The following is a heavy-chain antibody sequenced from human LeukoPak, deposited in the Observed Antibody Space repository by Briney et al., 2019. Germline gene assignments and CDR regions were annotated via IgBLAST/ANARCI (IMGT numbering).Heavy chain of an antibody. J-gene: IGHJ3*02. CDR3: ARVVVVVVGELADAFDI. CDR1: GYTFTDYY. CDR2: INPNSGGT. V-gene: IGHV1-2*02. Sequence: ASVKVSCKASGYTFTDYYMHWARQAPGQGLEWMGWINPNSGGTNYAQKFQGRVTMTRDTSISTAYMELSRLRSDDTAVYYCARVVVVVVGELADAFDIWGQGTMVTVSS. D-gene: IGHD2-15*01.